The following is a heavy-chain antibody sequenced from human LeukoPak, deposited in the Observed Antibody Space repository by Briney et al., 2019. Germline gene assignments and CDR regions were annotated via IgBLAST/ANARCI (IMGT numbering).Heavy chain of an antibody. CDR2: IKSKTDGGTT. D-gene: IGHD4-23*01. V-gene: IGHV3-15*01. Sequence: GGSLRLSCAASGFTFSNAWMSWVRQAPGKGLEWVGHIKSKTDGGTTNYAAPVKGRFTISRDDSKNTLYLQMNSLKTEDTAVYYCTIHQTTVVTNYFDYWGQGTLVTVSS. J-gene: IGHJ4*02. CDR1: GFTFSNAW. CDR3: TIHQTTVVTNYFDY.